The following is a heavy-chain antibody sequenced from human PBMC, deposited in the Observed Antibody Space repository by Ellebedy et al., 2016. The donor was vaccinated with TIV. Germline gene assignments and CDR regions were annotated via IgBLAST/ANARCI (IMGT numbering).Heavy chain of an antibody. J-gene: IGHJ4*02. Sequence: MPSETLSLTCTVSGGSISSYYWSWIRQPPGKGLEWIGYIYYSGSTNYNPSLKSRVTISVDTSKNQFSLKLSSVTAADTAVYYCASYEGGPDYWGQGTLVTVSS. D-gene: IGHD5-12*01. V-gene: IGHV4-59*08. CDR1: GGSISSYY. CDR3: ASYEGGPDY. CDR2: IYYSGST.